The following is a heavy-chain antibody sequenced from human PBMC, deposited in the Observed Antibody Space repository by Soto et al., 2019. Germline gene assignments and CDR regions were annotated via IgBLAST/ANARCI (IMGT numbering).Heavy chain of an antibody. D-gene: IGHD3-10*01. CDR3: AKDSWMGDLWFGELIYMDV. V-gene: IGHV3-23*01. CDR2: ISGSGGST. Sequence: GGSLRLSCAASGFTFSSYAMSWVRQAPGKGLEWVSAISGSGGSTYYADSVKGRFTISRDNSKNTLYLQMNSLRAEDTAVYYCAKDSWMGDLWFGELIYMDVWGKGTTVTVSS. J-gene: IGHJ6*03. CDR1: GFTFSSYA.